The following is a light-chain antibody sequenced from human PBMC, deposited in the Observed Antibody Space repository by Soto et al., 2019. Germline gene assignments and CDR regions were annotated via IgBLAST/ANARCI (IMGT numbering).Light chain of an antibody. CDR1: SSNIGSNT. CDR2: RNN. J-gene: IGLJ3*02. Sequence: QSVLTQPPSASGTPGQRVTISCSGSSSNIGSNTVNWYQQLPGTAPQLLIYRNNQRPSGVPDRFSGSKSGTSASLAISGLQSADEADYYCAAWDDSLNAWVFGGGTKLTVL. CDR3: AAWDDSLNAWV. V-gene: IGLV1-44*01.